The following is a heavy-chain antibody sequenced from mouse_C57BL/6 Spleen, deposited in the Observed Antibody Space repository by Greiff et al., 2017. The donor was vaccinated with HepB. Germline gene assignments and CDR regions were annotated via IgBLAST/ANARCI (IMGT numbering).Heavy chain of an antibody. CDR3: ARSDWVDY. D-gene: IGHD4-1*01. CDR2: IHPNSGST. V-gene: IGHV1-64*01. Sequence: VQLQQPGAELVKPGASVKLSCKASGYTFTSYWMHWVKQSPGQGLEWIGMIHPNSGSTNYNEKFKSKATLTVDKSSSTAYMQLSRLTSEDSAVYYCARSDWVDYWGQGTTLTVSS. J-gene: IGHJ2*01. CDR1: GYTFTSYW.